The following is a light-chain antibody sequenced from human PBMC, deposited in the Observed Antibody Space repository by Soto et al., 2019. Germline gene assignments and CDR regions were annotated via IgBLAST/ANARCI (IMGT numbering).Light chain of an antibody. Sequence: QSVLTQPTSSSGTPGQRVTISCSGSSSYIGSKYVYWYQQLPGTAPKLLIYRNDQRPSRISDRFSGSKSGTSASLAISGLRPEDEADYYCAAWDDSLSGYVFGTGTELTVL. CDR2: RND. J-gene: IGLJ1*01. CDR1: SSYIGSKY. CDR3: AAWDDSLSGYV. V-gene: IGLV1-47*01.